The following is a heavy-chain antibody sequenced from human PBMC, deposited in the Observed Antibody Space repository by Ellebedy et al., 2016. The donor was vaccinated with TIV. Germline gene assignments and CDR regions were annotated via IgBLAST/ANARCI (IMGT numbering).Heavy chain of an antibody. D-gene: IGHD3-3*01. CDR1: GFTFSNYN. Sequence: GGSLRLSCVASGFTFSNYNMNWVRQAPGKGLEWVSKISTDGTTKNYGGSVEGRFTISRDNAKNSLYLQMNSLRDEDTAVYYCAIGFSQALPWGQGTLVTVSS. V-gene: IGHV3-48*02. CDR2: ISTDGTTK. J-gene: IGHJ5*02. CDR3: AIGFSQALP.